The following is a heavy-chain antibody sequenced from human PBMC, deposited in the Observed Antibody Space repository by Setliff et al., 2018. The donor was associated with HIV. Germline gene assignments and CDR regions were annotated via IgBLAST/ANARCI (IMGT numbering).Heavy chain of an antibody. CDR1: GGSITGYY. J-gene: IGHJ4*02. Sequence: PSETLSLTCTVSGGSITGYYWSWIRQPPGKGLEWIGWIYYSGNTRYNPSLKSRVTISLDTSKNRFSLQLTSVTAADTAVYYCARGGRSDGYHIASWGQGILVTVSS. V-gene: IGHV4-59*01. D-gene: IGHD2-15*01. CDR2: IYYSGNT. CDR3: ARGGRSDGYHIAS.